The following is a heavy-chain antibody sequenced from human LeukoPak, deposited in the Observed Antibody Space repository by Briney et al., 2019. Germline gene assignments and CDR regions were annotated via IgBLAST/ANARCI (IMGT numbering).Heavy chain of an antibody. Sequence: GGSLRLSCAASGFTFTSYSMSWVRQAPGKGLEWVSGTSDRGDYTYYADSVKGRFTITRDNSKNTLYLQMNSLRAEDTALYFCAKKAQYNGNYPLDYWGQGTLVTVSS. CDR2: TSDRGDYT. J-gene: IGHJ4*02. CDR3: AKKAQYNGNYPLDY. CDR1: GFTFTSYS. D-gene: IGHD1-26*01. V-gene: IGHV3-23*01.